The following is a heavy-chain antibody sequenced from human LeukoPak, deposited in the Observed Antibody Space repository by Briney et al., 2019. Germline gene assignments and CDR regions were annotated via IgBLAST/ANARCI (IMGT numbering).Heavy chain of an antibody. D-gene: IGHD5-24*01. V-gene: IGHV3-30-3*01. CDR2: ISYDGSNK. Sequence: GGSLRLSCAASGFTFSSYAMHWVRQAPGKGLEWVAVISYDGSNKYYADSVKGRFTISRDNSKNTLYLQMNSLRAEDTAVYYCARDGRWLQLQGWYFDLWGRGTLVTVSS. CDR1: GFTFSSYA. CDR3: ARDGRWLQLQGWYFDL. J-gene: IGHJ2*01.